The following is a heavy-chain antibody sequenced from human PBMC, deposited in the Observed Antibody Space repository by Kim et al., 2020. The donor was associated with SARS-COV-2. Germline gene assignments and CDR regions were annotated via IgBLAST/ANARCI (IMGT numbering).Heavy chain of an antibody. V-gene: IGHV3-21*01. J-gene: IGHJ4*02. D-gene: IGHD2-2*01. Sequence: GRSLRLSCAASGFTFSSYSMNWVRQAPGKGLEWVSSISSSSSYIYYADSVKGRFTISRDNAKNSLYLQMNSLRAEDTAVYYCARGAGIVVVPAAPDYWGQGTLVTVSS. CDR2: ISSSSSYI. CDR1: GFTFSSYS. CDR3: ARGAGIVVVPAAPDY.